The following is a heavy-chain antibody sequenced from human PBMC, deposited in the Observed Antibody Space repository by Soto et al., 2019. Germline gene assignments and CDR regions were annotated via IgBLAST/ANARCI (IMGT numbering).Heavy chain of an antibody. CDR3: ARVVRYCSGGSCTSWFDP. D-gene: IGHD2-15*01. Sequence: SETLSLTCTVSGGSISSGDYYWSWIRQPPGKGLEWIGYIYYSGSTYYNPSLKSRVTISVDTSKNQFSLKLSSVTAAGTAVYYCARVVRYCSGGSCTSWFDPWGQGTLVTVSS. CDR2: IYYSGST. J-gene: IGHJ5*02. CDR1: GGSISSGDYY. V-gene: IGHV4-30-4*01.